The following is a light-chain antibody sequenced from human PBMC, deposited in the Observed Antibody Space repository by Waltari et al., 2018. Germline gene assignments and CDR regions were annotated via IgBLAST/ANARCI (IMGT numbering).Light chain of an antibody. CDR1: SSDVGSYNL. CDR3: RSYAGSSTLWV. J-gene: IGLJ3*02. V-gene: IGLV2-23*01. Sequence: QSALTQPASVSGSPGQSITISCTGTSSDVGSYNLVSWYQQHPGKAPKLMIYEGSKRPSGVSNRCSGSKSGNTASLTISGLQAEDEADYYCRSYAGSSTLWVFGGGTKLTVL. CDR2: EGS.